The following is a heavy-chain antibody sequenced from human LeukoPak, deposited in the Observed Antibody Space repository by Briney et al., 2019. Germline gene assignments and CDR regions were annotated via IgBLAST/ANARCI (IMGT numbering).Heavy chain of an antibody. Sequence: SETLSLTCTVSGGSISSGDYYWSWIRQPPGKGLEWIGDIYYSGSTYYNPSLKSRVTISVDTSKNQFSLKLSSVTAADTAVYYCASLQNGGYSNYAIGYWGQGTLVTVSS. CDR2: IYYSGST. D-gene: IGHD4-11*01. V-gene: IGHV4-30-4*08. CDR3: ASLQNGGYSNYAIGY. CDR1: GGSISSGDYY. J-gene: IGHJ4*02.